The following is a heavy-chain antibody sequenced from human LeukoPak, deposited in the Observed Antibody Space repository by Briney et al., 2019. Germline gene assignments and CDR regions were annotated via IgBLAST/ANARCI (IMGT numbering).Heavy chain of an antibody. Sequence: SVKVSCKASGGTFSSYAISWVRQAPGQGLEWMGGIIPIFGTANYAQKFQGRVTITTDESTSTAYMELSSLRSEDTAVYYCARGGYSSGPYYYYMDVWGKGATVTVSS. V-gene: IGHV1-69*05. CDR2: IIPIFGTA. CDR3: ARGGYSSGPYYYYMDV. D-gene: IGHD6-19*01. CDR1: GGTFSSYA. J-gene: IGHJ6*03.